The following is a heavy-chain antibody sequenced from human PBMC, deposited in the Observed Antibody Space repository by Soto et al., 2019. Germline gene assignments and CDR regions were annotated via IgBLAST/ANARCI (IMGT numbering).Heavy chain of an antibody. CDR2: MTSDTKTI. CDR3: ARSVEGHFDD. D-gene: IGHD6-19*01. CDR1: GFKFSIYS. J-gene: IGHJ4*02. Sequence: EVQLVESGGALVQPGGSLRLSCVGSGFKFSIYSMNWIRQAPGKGLEWSAYMTSDTKTIKYGDSVKGRFTISRDNAKNSVFLQMNSLSDEDTAVYYCARSVEGHFDDWGQGTVVTVSS. V-gene: IGHV3-48*02.